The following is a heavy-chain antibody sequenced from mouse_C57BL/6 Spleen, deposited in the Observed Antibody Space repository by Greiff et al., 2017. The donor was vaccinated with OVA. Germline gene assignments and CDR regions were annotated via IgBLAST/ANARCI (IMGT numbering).Heavy chain of an antibody. V-gene: IGHV5-17*01. CDR3: ARPLYAMDY. J-gene: IGHJ4*01. CDR2: ISSGSSTI. CDR1: GFTFSDYG. Sequence: DVMLVESGGGLVKPGGSLKLSCAASGFTFSDYGMHWVRQAPEKGLEWVAYISSGSSTIYYADTVKGRFTISRDNAKNTLFLQMTSLRSEDTAMYYCARPLYAMDYWGKGTSVTVSS.